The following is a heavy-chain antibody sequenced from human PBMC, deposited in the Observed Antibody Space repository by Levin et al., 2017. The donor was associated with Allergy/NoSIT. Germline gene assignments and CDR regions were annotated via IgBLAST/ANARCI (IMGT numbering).Heavy chain of an antibody. J-gene: IGHJ2*01. CDR2: IYYSGST. CDR1: GGSISSYY. D-gene: IGHD2-21*02. CDR3: ARAGYNCGGDCYIYWYFDL. V-gene: IGHV4-59*01. Sequence: SETLSLTCTVSGGSISSYYWSWIRQPPGKGLEWIGYIYYSGSTNYNPSLKSRVTISVDTSKNQFSLKLSSVTAADTAVYYCARAGYNCGGDCYIYWYFDLWGRGTLVTVSS.